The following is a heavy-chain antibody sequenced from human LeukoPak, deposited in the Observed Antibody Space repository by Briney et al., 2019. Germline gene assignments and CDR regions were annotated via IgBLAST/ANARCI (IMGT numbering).Heavy chain of an antibody. V-gene: IGHV4-59*08. CDR3: ARAPLRHYAYYFDY. CDR1: GGSISSYY. CDR2: IYYSGST. D-gene: IGHD2-2*01. Sequence: SETLSLTCTVSGGSISSYYWSWIRQPPGKGLEWIGYIYYSGSTNYNPSLKSRVTISVDTSKNQFSLKLSSVTAADTAVYYCARAPLRHYAYYFDYWGQGTLVTVSS. J-gene: IGHJ4*02.